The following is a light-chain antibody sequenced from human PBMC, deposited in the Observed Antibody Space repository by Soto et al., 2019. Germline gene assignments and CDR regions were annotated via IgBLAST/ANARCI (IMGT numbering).Light chain of an antibody. CDR2: GAS. Sequence: EIVLTQSPGTLSLSPGERATLSCRASQSVSSSYLAWYQQKPGQAPRLLIYGASSRATGIPDRFSGSGSGKDFPLTISRLEPEDFAVYYCQQYGSSPKLIFGGGTKVDIK. V-gene: IGKV3-20*01. CDR1: QSVSSSY. J-gene: IGKJ4*01. CDR3: QQYGSSPKLI.